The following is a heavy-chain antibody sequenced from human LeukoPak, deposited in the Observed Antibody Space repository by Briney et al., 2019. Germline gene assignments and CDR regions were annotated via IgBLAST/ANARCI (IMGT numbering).Heavy chain of an antibody. CDR2: ISYDGSEK. V-gene: IGHV3-30-3*01. CDR1: GFTFSSYT. CDR3: ARDRGAPHVPGSIDY. D-gene: IGHD1-14*01. Sequence: GKSLRLSCAASGFTFSSYTMHWVRQARQGLEWVAVISYDGSEKYYADSVKGRFTVSRDKSKNTVYLQMSSLRPDDTAVYFCARDRGAPHVPGSIDYWGQGALVTVSS. J-gene: IGHJ4*02.